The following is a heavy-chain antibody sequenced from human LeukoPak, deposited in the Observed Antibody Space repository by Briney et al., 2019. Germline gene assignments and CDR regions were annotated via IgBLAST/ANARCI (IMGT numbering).Heavy chain of an antibody. CDR3: TMAGRRTAVNTF. D-gene: IGHD4-11*01. V-gene: IGHV3-43*02. J-gene: IGHJ4*02. Sequence: GGSLRLSCAASGFTFDDYAMHWVRQAPEKGLEWVSLISGDGGSTDYAESVKGRFTISRDNSKKSLYLQMNSLKTEDTALYYCTMAGRRTAVNTFWGQGALVTVSS. CDR2: ISGDGGST. CDR1: GFTFDDYA.